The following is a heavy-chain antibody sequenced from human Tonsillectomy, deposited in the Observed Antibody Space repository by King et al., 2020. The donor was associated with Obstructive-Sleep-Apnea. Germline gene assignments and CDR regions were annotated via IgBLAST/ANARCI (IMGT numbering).Heavy chain of an antibody. J-gene: IGHJ4*02. V-gene: IGHV1-18*04. Sequence: QLVQSGAEMKKPGASVKVSCKASGYTFSSYGISWVRQAPGQGLEGMGWISTYNGNTNYAQNLQGRVTMTTDTSTSPAYMELRSLRSDDTAVYYCARADSGSYLGFDYWGQGTLVTVSS. CDR2: ISTYNGNT. CDR1: GYTFSSYG. D-gene: IGHD1-26*01. CDR3: ARADSGSYLGFDY.